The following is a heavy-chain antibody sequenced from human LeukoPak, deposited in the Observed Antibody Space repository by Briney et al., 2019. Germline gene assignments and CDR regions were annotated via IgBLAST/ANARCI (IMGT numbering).Heavy chain of an antibody. CDR3: VKGTVVTLVFYHYMDV. V-gene: IGHV3-23*01. J-gene: IGHJ6*03. Sequence: GGSLRLSCAPSDSTLSNLAMSWARQAPGKGLEWVSGISGSGGSKYYAVSVKGRFTISRDNSKNTLYLHMNSLRAEDTAVYYCVKGTVVTLVFYHYMDVWGKGTTVTVS. CDR2: ISGSGGSK. CDR1: DSTLSNLA. D-gene: IGHD4-23*01.